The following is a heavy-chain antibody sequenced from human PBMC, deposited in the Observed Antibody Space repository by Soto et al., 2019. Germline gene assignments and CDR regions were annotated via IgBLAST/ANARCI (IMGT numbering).Heavy chain of an antibody. CDR1: GFTLSYHY. V-gene: IGHV3-11*06. Sequence: LILSCAASGFTLSYHYMSWIRQAPGKGLEWIGYSSNSGSFTRYADSVKGRFSISRDNAKSSLYLQISSLRGDDTATYYCVKSGDNYNLLDYWGQGTPVTVSS. CDR3: VKSGDNYNLLDY. J-gene: IGHJ4*02. CDR2: SSNSGSFT. D-gene: IGHD1-1*01.